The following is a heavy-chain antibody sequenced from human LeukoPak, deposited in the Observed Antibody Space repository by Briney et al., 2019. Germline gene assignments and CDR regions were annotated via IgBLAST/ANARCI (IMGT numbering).Heavy chain of an antibody. V-gene: IGHV1-69*06. Sequence: SVKVSCKASGGTFSSYATSWVRQAPGQGLEWMGGIIPIFGTANYAQKFQGRVTITADKSTSTAYMELSSLRSEDTAVYYCARPLDTAEGDAFDIWGQGTMVTVSS. J-gene: IGHJ3*02. CDR1: GGTFSSYA. D-gene: IGHD5-18*01. CDR2: IIPIFGTA. CDR3: ARPLDTAEGDAFDI.